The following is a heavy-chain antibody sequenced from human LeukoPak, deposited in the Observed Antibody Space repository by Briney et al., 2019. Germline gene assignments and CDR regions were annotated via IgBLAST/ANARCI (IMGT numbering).Heavy chain of an antibody. CDR2: IYYSGST. CDR1: GGSISNYY. V-gene: IGHV4-59*01. Sequence: SETLSLTCTVSGGSISNYYWSWIRQPPGKGLEWIGYIYYSGSTNYNPSLKSRVTISVDTSKNQFFLKLSSVTAADTAVYYCASGAGDYSNYYFDYWGQGTLVTVSS. CDR3: ASGAGDYSNYYFDY. J-gene: IGHJ4*02. D-gene: IGHD4-11*01.